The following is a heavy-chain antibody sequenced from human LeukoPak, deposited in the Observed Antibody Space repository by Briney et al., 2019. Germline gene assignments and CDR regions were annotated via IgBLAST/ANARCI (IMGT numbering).Heavy chain of an antibody. V-gene: IGHV3-9*01. Sequence: PGGSLRLSCAASGFTFDDYAMHWVRQAPGKGLEWVSGISWNSGSIGYADSVKGRFTISRDNAKNSLYLQMNSLRAEDTAVYYCARVGAVAGDYWGQGTLVTVSS. CDR1: GFTFDDYA. CDR2: ISWNSGSI. D-gene: IGHD6-19*01. J-gene: IGHJ4*02. CDR3: ARVGAVAGDY.